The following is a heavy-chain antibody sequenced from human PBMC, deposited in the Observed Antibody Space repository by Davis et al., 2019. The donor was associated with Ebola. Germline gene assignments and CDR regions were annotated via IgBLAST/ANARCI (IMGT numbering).Heavy chain of an antibody. CDR1: GFTVSSNY. J-gene: IGHJ4*02. Sequence: PGGSLRLSCAASGFTVSSNYMSWVRQAPGKGLEWVSAISGSGGSTYYADSVKGRFTISRDNSKNTLYLQMNSLRAEDTAVYYCAKGPSIAVAGTDYWGQGTLVTVSS. CDR2: ISGSGGST. CDR3: AKGPSIAVAGTDY. D-gene: IGHD6-19*01. V-gene: IGHV3-23*01.